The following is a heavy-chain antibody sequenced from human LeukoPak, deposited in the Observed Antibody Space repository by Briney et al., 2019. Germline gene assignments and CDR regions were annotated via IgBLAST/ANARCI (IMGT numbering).Heavy chain of an antibody. J-gene: IGHJ4*02. V-gene: IGHV3-21*01. D-gene: IGHD3-10*01. CDR2: ISSSSSYI. CDR3: ARAALKGSYYLDY. Sequence: GGSLRLSCAASGFTFSSYSMNWVRQAPGKGLEWVSSISSSSSYIYYADSVKGRFTISRDSAKNSLYLQMNSLRAEDTAVYYCARAALKGSYYLDYWGQGTLVTVSS. CDR1: GFTFSSYS.